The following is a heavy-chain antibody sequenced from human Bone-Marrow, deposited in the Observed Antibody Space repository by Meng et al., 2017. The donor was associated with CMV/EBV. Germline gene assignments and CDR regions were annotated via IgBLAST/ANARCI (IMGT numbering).Heavy chain of an antibody. Sequence: GESLKISCAASGFTVSSNYMSWVRQAPGKGLEWVSVIYSGGSTDYADSVKGRFTISRDNSKNTLYLQMNSLRAEDTAVYYCARDEGGIFAYWGQGTLVTVSS. V-gene: IGHV3-53*01. CDR3: ARDEGGIFAY. J-gene: IGHJ4*02. D-gene: IGHD3-10*01. CDR1: GFTVSSNY. CDR2: IYSGGST.